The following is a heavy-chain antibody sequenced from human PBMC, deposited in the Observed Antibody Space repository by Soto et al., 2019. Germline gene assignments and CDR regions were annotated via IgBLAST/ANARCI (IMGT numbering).Heavy chain of an antibody. D-gene: IGHD4-17*01. J-gene: IGHJ6*02. V-gene: IGHV4-39*01. CDR1: GGSISSSSYY. CDR2: IYYSGST. CDR3: ASLPRGYGDYYYYGMDV. Sequence: SETLSLTCTVSGGSISSSSYYWGWIRQPPGKGLEWIGSIYYSGSTYYNPSLKSRVTISVDTSKNQFSLKLSSVPAADTAVYYCASLPRGYGDYYYYGMDVWGQGTTVTVSS.